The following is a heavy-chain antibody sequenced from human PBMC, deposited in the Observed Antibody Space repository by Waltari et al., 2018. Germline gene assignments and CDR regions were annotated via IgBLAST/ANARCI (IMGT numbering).Heavy chain of an antibody. CDR3: AREPWGYCSGGSCYSWMGRLYGMDV. CDR2: IYYSGST. Sequence: QLQLQESGPGLVKTSETLSLTCTVSGGSISSSSSYWGWLRKPPGKGLDGLGSIYYSGSTYYNPSLKSRVTISVDTSKNQFCLKLSSVTAADTAVYYCAREPWGYCSGGSCYSWMGRLYGMDVWGQGTTVTVSS. J-gene: IGHJ6*02. CDR1: GGSISSSSSY. V-gene: IGHV4-39*07. D-gene: IGHD2-15*01.